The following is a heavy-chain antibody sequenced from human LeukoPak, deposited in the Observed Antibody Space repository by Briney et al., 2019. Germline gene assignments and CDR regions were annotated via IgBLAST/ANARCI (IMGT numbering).Heavy chain of an antibody. CDR1: GFTFSGPA. V-gene: IGHV3-73*01. CDR3: TRQIAARGDFDY. J-gene: IGHJ4*02. Sequence: TGGSLRLSCAASGFTFSGPAMHWVRQASGKGLEWVGRIRSKANSYATAYAASVKGRFTISRDDSKNTAYLQMNSLKTEDTAVYYCTRQIAARGDFDYWGQGTLVTVSS. CDR2: IRSKANSYAT. D-gene: IGHD6-6*01.